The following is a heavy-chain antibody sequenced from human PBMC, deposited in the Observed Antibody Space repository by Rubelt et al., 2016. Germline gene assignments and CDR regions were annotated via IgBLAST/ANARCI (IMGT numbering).Heavy chain of an antibody. CDR1: GGSFSGYY. Sequence: QVQLQAWGAGLLKPSETLSLTCAVYGGSFSGYYWSWIRQPPGKGLEWIGEINHSGSTHYNASLKSRVTISVDTSKNQFSRKLGSVTAGGTGVYYCERAKYGSGSYWVSLDYCDYWGQGTVVTVSS. V-gene: IGHV4-34*01. CDR2: INHSGST. D-gene: IGHD3-10*01. J-gene: IGHJ4*02. CDR3: ERAKYGSGSYWVSLDYCDY.